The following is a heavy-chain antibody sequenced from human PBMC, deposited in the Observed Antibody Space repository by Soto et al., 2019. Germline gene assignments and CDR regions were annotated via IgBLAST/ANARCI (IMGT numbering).Heavy chain of an antibody. Sequence: QVQLQESGPGLVKPSETLSLTCTVSGGSISSYYWRWIRQPPGKGLEWIGYIYYSGSTNYNPSLKSRVTISVDTSKNQFSLKLSSVTAADTAVYYCARGVTSTRGGLDYWGQGTLVTVSS. D-gene: IGHD4-17*01. CDR3: ARGVTSTRGGLDY. CDR2: IYYSGST. V-gene: IGHV4-59*01. CDR1: GGSISSYY. J-gene: IGHJ4*02.